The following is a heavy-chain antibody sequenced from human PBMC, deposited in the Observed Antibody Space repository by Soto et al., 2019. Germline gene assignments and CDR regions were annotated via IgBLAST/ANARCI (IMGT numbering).Heavy chain of an antibody. Sequence: VASVKVSCKASGGTFSSYAISWVRQAPGQGLEWMGGIIPIFGTANYAQKFQGRVTITADESTSTAYMELSSLRSEDTAVYYCARDRGVLRLDYWGQGTLVTVSS. D-gene: IGHD3-16*01. CDR3: ARDRGVLRLDY. CDR1: GGTFSSYA. CDR2: IIPIFGTA. V-gene: IGHV1-69*13. J-gene: IGHJ4*02.